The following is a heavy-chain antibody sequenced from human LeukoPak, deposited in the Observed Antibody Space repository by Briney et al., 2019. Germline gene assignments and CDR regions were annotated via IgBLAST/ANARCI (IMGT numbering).Heavy chain of an antibody. CDR1: GFTFSTYD. V-gene: IGHV3-30*18. Sequence: GGSLILSCAASGFTFSTYDMHWVRQAPGKGLEWVAVISDDGGNKNYADSVKGRVTISRDNSKNTLFLQMNSLRPEDTAVYYCAKDSSSSNYYYGMDVWGQGTTVTVSS. CDR2: ISDDGGNK. D-gene: IGHD6-6*01. J-gene: IGHJ6*02. CDR3: AKDSSSSNYYYGMDV.